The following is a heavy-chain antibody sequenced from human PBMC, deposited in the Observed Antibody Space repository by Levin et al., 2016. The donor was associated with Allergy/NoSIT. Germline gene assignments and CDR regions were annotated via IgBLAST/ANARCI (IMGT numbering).Heavy chain of an antibody. CDR1: GFTFSSYA. J-gene: IGHJ6*02. CDR2: ISGSGGST. Sequence: GESLKISCAASGFTFSSYAMSWVRQAPGKGLEWVSAISGSGGSTYYADSVKGRFAISRDNSKNTLYLQMNSLRAEDTAVYYCAKEKGSTQYYYYGMDVWGQGTTVTVSS. D-gene: IGHD2-15*01. CDR3: AKEKGSTQYYYYGMDV. V-gene: IGHV3-23*01.